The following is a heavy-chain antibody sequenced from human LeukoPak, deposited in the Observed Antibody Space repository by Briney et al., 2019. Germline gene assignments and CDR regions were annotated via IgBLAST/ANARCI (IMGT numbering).Heavy chain of an antibody. CDR3: ARDGSDIAVAGTDY. J-gene: IGHJ4*02. D-gene: IGHD6-19*01. V-gene: IGHV4-34*01. CDR2: INHSGST. Sequence: SETLSLTCAVYGGSFSGYYWSWIRQPPGKGLEWIGEINHSGSTNYNPSLKSRVTISVDTSKNQFSLKLSSVTAADTAVYYCARDGSDIAVAGTDYWGQGTLVTVSS. CDR1: GGSFSGYY.